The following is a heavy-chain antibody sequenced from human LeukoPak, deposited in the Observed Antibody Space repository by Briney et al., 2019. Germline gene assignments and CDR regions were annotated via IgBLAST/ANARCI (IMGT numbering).Heavy chain of an antibody. J-gene: IGHJ4*02. Sequence: GGSLRLSCAASGFTFSSYAMSWGRHAPGKGLERVSAISGSGGSTYYADSVKGRFTTSRDNTKNTLYLQMNSLRAEDTAVYYCAKFDFWSGYYTGKWDYWGQGTLVTVSS. V-gene: IGHV3-23*01. CDR1: GFTFSSYA. CDR3: AKFDFWSGYYTGKWDY. CDR2: ISGSGGST. D-gene: IGHD3-3*01.